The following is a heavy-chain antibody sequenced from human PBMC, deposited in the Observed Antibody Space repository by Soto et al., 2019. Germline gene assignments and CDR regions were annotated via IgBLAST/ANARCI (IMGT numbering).Heavy chain of an antibody. V-gene: IGHV3-49*04. CDR3: TSRIAARFDY. D-gene: IGHD6-6*01. CDR1: GFTFGDYA. Sequence: PGGSLRLSCTASGFTFGDYAMSWVRQAPGKGLEWVGFIRSKAYGGTTEYAASVKGRFTISRDDSKSIAYLQMNSLKTEDTAVYYCTSRIAARFDYWGQGTLVTVSS. CDR2: IRSKAYGGTT. J-gene: IGHJ4*02.